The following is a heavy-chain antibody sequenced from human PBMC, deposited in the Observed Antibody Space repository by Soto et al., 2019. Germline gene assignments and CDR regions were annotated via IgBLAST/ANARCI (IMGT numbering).Heavy chain of an antibody. V-gene: IGHV4-31*03. D-gene: IGHD2-15*01. CDR2: IHYRGRT. CDR1: CGSIRSGGYY. CDR3: ARCRDAFGFDS. Sequence: SETLSLTCNVSCGSIRSGGYYWGWIRQAPGKGLEWIGYIHYRGRTSYNPSLESRVSTSLDTSGHQFSLTLTSVTAADTAVYYCARCRDAFGFDSWGQGTLVTVSS. J-gene: IGHJ4*02.